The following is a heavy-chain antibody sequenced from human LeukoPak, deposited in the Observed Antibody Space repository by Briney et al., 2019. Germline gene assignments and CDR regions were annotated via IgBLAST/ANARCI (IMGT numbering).Heavy chain of an antibody. V-gene: IGHV1-2*02. CDR2: INPNSGGT. CDR1: GYTFTGSH. J-gene: IGHJ4*02. Sequence: ASVKVSCKASGYTFTGSHIHWVRQAPGQGLEWMGWINPNSGGTNYAQKFQGRVTMTRDTSISTVYMELSRLRSDDTAVYYCARDSCSSTSCLSIDDYWGQGTLVTVSS. D-gene: IGHD2-2*01. CDR3: ARDSCSSTSCLSIDDY.